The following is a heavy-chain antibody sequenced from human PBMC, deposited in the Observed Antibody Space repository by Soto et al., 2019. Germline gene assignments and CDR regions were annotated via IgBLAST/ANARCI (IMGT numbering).Heavy chain of an antibody. D-gene: IGHD3-3*01. V-gene: IGHV4-39*01. CDR3: ARHPPVLRFLEWLPSDYFDY. J-gene: IGHJ4*02. Sequence: PSETLSLTCTVSGGSISSSSYYWGWIRQPPGKGLERIGSIYYSGSTYYNPSLKSRVTISVDTSKNQFSLKLSSVTAADTAVYYCARHPPVLRFLEWLPSDYFDYWGQGTLVTVSS. CDR2: IYYSGST. CDR1: GGSISSSSYY.